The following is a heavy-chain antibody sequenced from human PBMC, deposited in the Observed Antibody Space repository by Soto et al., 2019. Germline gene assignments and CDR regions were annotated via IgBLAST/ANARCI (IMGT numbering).Heavy chain of an antibody. J-gene: IGHJ4*02. CDR3: ARGFGANRVCYHLFDL. V-gene: IGHV3-30*03. Sequence: GGSLRLSCAASRFDFTSYGMHWLRQAPGKGLEWVAVMSNDGNNQFYADSVRGRFIISRDTSKNTLFLQMTSLRPEDTAVYHCARGFGANRVCYHLFDLWGPGALVTVSS. D-gene: IGHD2-8*01. CDR1: RFDFTSYG. CDR2: MSNDGNNQ.